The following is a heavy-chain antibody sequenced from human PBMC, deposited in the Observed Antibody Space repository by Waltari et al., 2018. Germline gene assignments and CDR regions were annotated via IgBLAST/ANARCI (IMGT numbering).Heavy chain of an antibody. CDR1: GGSISSGSYY. V-gene: IGHV4-61*02. Sequence: QVQLQESGPGLVKPSQTLSLTCTVSGGSISSGSYYWSWIRQPAGKGLEWIGRIYTSGSTNYNPSLKSRVTISVDTSKNQFSLKLSSVTAADTAVYYCARRYSYGPMDVWGKGTTVTVSS. J-gene: IGHJ6*04. CDR3: ARRYSYGPMDV. D-gene: IGHD5-18*01. CDR2: IYTSGST.